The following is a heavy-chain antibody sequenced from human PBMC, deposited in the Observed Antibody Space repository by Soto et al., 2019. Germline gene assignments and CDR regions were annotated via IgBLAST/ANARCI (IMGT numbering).Heavy chain of an antibody. Sequence: SETLSPTCTVSGGFFNSSDYHWTWIRQFPGKRLEWIGGIYYSASTYYNPALVSRITISLDTSKNQFSLKLAYVTAADTAVYYCARDSRTPSGGMDVWGQGTTVTVSS. CDR3: ARDSRTPSGGMDV. CDR1: GGFFNSSDYH. V-gene: IGHV4-30-4*01. CDR2: IYYSAST. J-gene: IGHJ6*02.